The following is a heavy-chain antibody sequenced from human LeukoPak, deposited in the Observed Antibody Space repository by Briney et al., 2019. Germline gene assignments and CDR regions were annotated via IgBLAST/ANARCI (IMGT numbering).Heavy chain of an antibody. CDR3: ARDGYCSSTSCYTTFDY. V-gene: IGHV1-46*01. Sequence: ASVKVSCKASGYTFTSYYMHWVRQAPGQGLEWMGIINPSGGSTGYAQKFWGRVTMTRDMSTSTVYMELSSLRSEDTAVYYCARDGYCSSTSCYTTFDYWGQGTLVTVSS. J-gene: IGHJ4*02. D-gene: IGHD2-2*02. CDR1: GYTFTSYY. CDR2: INPSGGST.